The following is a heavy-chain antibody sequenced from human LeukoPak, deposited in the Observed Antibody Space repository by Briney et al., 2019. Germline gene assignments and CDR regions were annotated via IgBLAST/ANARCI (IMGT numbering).Heavy chain of an antibody. CDR3: VKDAMQWPDYYFDY. D-gene: IGHD6-19*01. CDR1: GFTFSSYA. J-gene: IGHJ4*02. V-gene: IGHV3-64D*06. CDR2: ISSNGGST. Sequence: GGSLRLSCSASGFTFSSYAMHLVRQAPGKGLEYVSAISSNGGSTYYADSVKGRFTISRDNSKNTLYLQMSSLRAEDTAVYYCVKDAMQWPDYYFDYWGQGTLVTVSS.